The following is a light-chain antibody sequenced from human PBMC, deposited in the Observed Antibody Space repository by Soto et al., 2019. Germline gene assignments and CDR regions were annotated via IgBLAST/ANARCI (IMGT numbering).Light chain of an antibody. J-gene: IGKJ1*01. CDR3: QQLNSYPRT. Sequence: DIQLTQSPSFLSASVGDRVTITCRASQDISSYLAWYQQKPGKAPKLLIYAAATLQGGVPSRFSGSGSGTEFTLTSSRLQPEDFATYDCQQLNSYPRTFGQGTKVEIK. CDR1: QDISSY. V-gene: IGKV1-9*01. CDR2: AAA.